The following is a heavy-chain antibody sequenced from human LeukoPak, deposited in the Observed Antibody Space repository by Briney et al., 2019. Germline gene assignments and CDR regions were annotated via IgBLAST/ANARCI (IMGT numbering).Heavy chain of an antibody. J-gene: IGHJ3*02. CDR2: TRNKANSYTT. D-gene: IGHD3-22*01. CDR3: ARVSYDSSGYSPPGDAFDI. V-gene: IGHV3-72*01. Sequence: GGSLRLSCAASGFTFSDHYMDWVRQAPGKGLEWVGRTRNKANSYTTEYAASVKGRFTISRDDSKNSLYLQMNSLKTEDTAVYYCARVSYDSSGYSPPGDAFDIWGQGTMVTVSS. CDR1: GFTFSDHY.